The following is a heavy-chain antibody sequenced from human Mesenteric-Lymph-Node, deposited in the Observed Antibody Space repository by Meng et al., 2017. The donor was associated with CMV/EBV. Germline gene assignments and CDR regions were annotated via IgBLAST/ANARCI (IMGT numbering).Heavy chain of an antibody. CDR3: AKDYVGPTAARGYFDY. Sequence: SVKVSCKASGGTFSSYAISWVRQAPGQGLEWMGGIIPIFGTANYAQKFQGRVSITRNTSISTAYMELSSLRSEDTAVYYCAKDYVGPTAARGYFDYWGQGTLVTVSS. V-gene: IGHV1-69*05. CDR2: IIPIFGTA. D-gene: IGHD2-2*01. J-gene: IGHJ4*02. CDR1: GGTFSSYA.